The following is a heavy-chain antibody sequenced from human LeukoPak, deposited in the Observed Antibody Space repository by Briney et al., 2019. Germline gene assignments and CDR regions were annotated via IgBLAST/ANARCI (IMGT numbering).Heavy chain of an antibody. J-gene: IGHJ4*02. Sequence: SETLSLTCAVSGGSINSHYWGWIRQPPGKGLQWIGDIYYTGKINYNPSPKSRVTITLDTSKDHLSLNLTSVLAADTAIYYCVRRDTGWNYFDYWGQGILVTVSS. CDR3: VRRDTGWNYFDY. V-gene: IGHV4-59*08. CDR2: IYYTGKI. D-gene: IGHD6-19*01. CDR1: GGSINSHY.